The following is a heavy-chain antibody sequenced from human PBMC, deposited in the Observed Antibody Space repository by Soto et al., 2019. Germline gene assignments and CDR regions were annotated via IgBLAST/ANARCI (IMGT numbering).Heavy chain of an antibody. CDR3: ASSYGSGYRAFDY. V-gene: IGHV1-69*04. CDR2: VIPIVSMA. CDR1: GGTFNFYS. Sequence: QVQLVQSGAEVKRPGSSVKVSCKASGGTFNFYSINWVRQAPGLGLEWMGRVIPIVSMANYAQKFQGRVTMSADKSTSTAYMELSCLRSEDTAIYYCASSYGSGYRAFDYWGQGALVTVSS. J-gene: IGHJ4*02. D-gene: IGHD3-10*01.